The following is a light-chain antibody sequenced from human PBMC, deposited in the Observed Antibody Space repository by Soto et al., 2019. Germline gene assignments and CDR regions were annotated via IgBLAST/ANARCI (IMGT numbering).Light chain of an antibody. CDR2: ESY. J-gene: IGLJ1*01. V-gene: IGLV2-14*02. CDR3: TSYATTSPLV. Sequence: QSVLTQPASLSGSPGQSITISCTGTSGDIGSFNLVSWYQQFPGEVPKLIIHESYKRPSGISTRFSGSRSGNTASLTISGLRAEDEADYYCTSYATTSPLVFGTGTKLTVL. CDR1: SGDIGSFNL.